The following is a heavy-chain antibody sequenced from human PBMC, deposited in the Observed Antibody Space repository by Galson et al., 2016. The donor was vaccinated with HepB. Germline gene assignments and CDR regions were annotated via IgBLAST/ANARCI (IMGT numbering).Heavy chain of an antibody. J-gene: IGHJ3*02. V-gene: IGHV3-23*01. D-gene: IGHD2-21*02. CDR2: ISSSGDST. CDR3: TIPRWAYCGGDCPVKFGALDI. Sequence: SLRLSCAASGFSFSIYAMSWVRQAPGKGLQWVSGISSSGDSTYYADSVKGRFTIARDNSKNTLYLHMNSLRTDDTAVYHCTIPRWAYCGGDCPVKFGALDIWGQGTMVTVSS. CDR1: GFSFSIYA.